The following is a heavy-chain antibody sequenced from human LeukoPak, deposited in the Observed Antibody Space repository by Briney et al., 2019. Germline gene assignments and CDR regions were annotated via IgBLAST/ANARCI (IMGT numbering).Heavy chain of an antibody. CDR1: GYTFTGYY. Sequence: GASVKVSCKASGYTFTGYYMHWVRQAPGQGLEWMGWINPNSGGTNYAQKFQGRVTMTRDTSISTAYMELSRLRSDDTAVYYCARERYCSGGSCYQRREFDYWGQGTLVTVSS. CDR2: INPNSGGT. CDR3: ARERYCSGGSCYQRREFDY. D-gene: IGHD2-15*01. J-gene: IGHJ4*02. V-gene: IGHV1-2*02.